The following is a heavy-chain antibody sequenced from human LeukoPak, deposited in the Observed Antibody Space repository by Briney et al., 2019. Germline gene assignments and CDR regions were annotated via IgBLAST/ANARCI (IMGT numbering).Heavy chain of an antibody. CDR2: IFTSGST. D-gene: IGHD5-24*01. V-gene: IGHV4-4*07. Sequence: PESLSLTCILSGGSLSSYYWGWIRQPAGEGLEWIGRIFTSGSTTYNPSCRSRVTMSVDTSKNQCTRKLSAVTATERAVYYGASDLSGDGYRAASYYFDYWGQGTLVTVSS. J-gene: IGHJ4*02. CDR3: ASDLSGDGYRAASYYFDY. CDR1: GGSLSSYY.